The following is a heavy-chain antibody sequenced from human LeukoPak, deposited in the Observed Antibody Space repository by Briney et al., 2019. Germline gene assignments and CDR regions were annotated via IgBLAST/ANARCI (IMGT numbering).Heavy chain of an antibody. V-gene: IGHV4-39*07. J-gene: IGHJ4*02. D-gene: IGHD3-22*01. CDR2: IYYSGST. Sequence: SETLSLTCTVSGGSISSSNYYWGWIRQPPGKGLVWIGSIYYSGSTYYNPSIKSRVTISVDTSKIQFSLKLSSVTAADTAVYYCARRNPLDYEDGSGYTFDYWGQGTLVTVSS. CDR1: GGSISSSNYY. CDR3: ARRNPLDYEDGSGYTFDY.